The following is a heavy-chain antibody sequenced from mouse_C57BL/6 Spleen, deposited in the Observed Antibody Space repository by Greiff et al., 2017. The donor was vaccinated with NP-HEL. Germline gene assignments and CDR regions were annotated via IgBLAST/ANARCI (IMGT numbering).Heavy chain of an antibody. CDR3: ARFYSNYGGGFAY. Sequence: VQLQQSGPELVKPGASVKISCKASGYSFTGYYMNWVKQSPEKSLEWIGEINPSTGGTTYNQKFKAKATLTVDKSSSTAYMQLKSLTSEDSAVYYCARFYSNYGGGFAYWGQGTLVTVSA. D-gene: IGHD2-5*01. V-gene: IGHV1-42*01. J-gene: IGHJ3*01. CDR1: GYSFTGYY. CDR2: INPSTGGT.